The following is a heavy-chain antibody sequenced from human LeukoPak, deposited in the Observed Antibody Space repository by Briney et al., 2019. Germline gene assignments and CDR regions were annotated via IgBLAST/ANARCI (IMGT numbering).Heavy chain of an antibody. Sequence: SETLSLTCTVPGGSISSYYWSSIRQPAAKGLEWIGRIYTSGSTNYNPSLKSRVTMSVDTSKNQFSLKLSSVTAADTAVYYCASARTTAFMDVWGKGTTVTVSS. CDR3: ASARTTAFMDV. J-gene: IGHJ6*04. CDR1: GGSISSYY. D-gene: IGHD2-2*01. V-gene: IGHV4-4*07. CDR2: IYTSGST.